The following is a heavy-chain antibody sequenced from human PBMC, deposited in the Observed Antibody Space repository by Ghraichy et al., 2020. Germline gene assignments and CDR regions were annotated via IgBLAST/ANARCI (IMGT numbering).Heavy chain of an antibody. V-gene: IGHV1-69*13. D-gene: IGHD1-7*01. CDR3: IWNYDVRYWYFDL. Sequence: SVKVSCKASGGTFSSYAISWVRQAPGQGLEWMGGIIPIFGTANYAQKFQGRVTITADESTSTAYMELSSLRSEDTAVYYCIWNYDVRYWYFDLWGRGTLVTVSS. CDR1: GGTFSSYA. J-gene: IGHJ2*01. CDR2: IIPIFGTA.